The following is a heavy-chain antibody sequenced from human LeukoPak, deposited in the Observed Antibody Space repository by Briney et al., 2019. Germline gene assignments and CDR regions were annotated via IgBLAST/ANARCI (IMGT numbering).Heavy chain of an antibody. Sequence: TGGSLRLSCVASGFTFSNYGMNWVRRAPGKGLEWVSGIVGSGVTTYYADSVKGRFTISRDNAKNSLYLQMNSLRAEDTALYYCARDATTQVGYVYMDVWGKGTTVTISS. V-gene: IGHV3-23*01. CDR1: GFTFSNYG. J-gene: IGHJ6*03. D-gene: IGHD5-18*01. CDR2: IVGSGVTT. CDR3: ARDATTQVGYVYMDV.